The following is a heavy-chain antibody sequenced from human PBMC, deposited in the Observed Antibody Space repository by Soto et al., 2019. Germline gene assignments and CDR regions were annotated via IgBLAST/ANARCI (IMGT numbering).Heavy chain of an antibody. Sequence: SKTPLHSCPIPEDRESSNSDVSYCIRQTPSRGLEWLGRTSYRSKWYNDYAVSVKSRITINPDTSKNQFSLQLNSVTPEDTAVYYCARDSPGYGDYVLFDYWGQGALVTVSS. CDR3: ARDSPGYGDYVLFDY. V-gene: IGHV6-1*01. CDR2: TSYRSKWYN. J-gene: IGHJ4*02. CDR1: EDRESSNSDV. D-gene: IGHD4-17*01.